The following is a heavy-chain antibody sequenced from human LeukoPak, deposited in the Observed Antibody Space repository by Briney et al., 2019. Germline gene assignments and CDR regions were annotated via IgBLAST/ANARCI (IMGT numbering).Heavy chain of an antibody. CDR1: GFTFSSYA. Sequence: GGSLRLSCAASGFTFSSYAMSWVRQAPGKGLEWVSAISGSGGNTYYADSVKGRYTISRDNSKNTLYLQMNSLRAEDTAVYYCAKAPQVVVVPAAIYYYTGMDVWGQGTTVTAS. CDR2: ISGSGGNT. D-gene: IGHD2-2*01. CDR3: AKAPQVVVVPAAIYYYTGMDV. V-gene: IGHV3-23*01. J-gene: IGHJ6*02.